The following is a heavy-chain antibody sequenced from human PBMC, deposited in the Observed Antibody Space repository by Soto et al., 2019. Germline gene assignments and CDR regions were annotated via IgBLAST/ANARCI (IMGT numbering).Heavy chain of an antibody. CDR3: ADADYYDSSGYWINFQH. D-gene: IGHD3-22*01. CDR2: IYHSGST. V-gene: IGHV4-38-2*01. Sequence: PSETLSLTCAVSGYSISSGYYWGWIRQPPGKGLEWIGSIYHSGSTYYNPSLKSRVTISVDTSKNQFSLKLSSVTAADTAVYYCADADYYDSSGYWINFQHWAQGTLVTVSS. CDR1: GYSISSGYY. J-gene: IGHJ1*01.